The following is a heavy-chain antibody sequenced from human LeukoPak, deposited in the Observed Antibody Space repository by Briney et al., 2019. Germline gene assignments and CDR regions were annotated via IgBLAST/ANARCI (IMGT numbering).Heavy chain of an antibody. CDR2: IYYSGTT. CDR1: GGSISSYY. CDR3: ARDFGSSGWYGAFDY. D-gene: IGHD6-19*01. J-gene: IGHJ4*02. V-gene: IGHV4-59*01. Sequence: SETLSLTCTASGGSISSYYWSWIRQPPGKGLEWIGYIYYSGTTNYNPSLKSRVAISVDTSKNQFSLKLSSVTAADTAVYYCARDFGSSGWYGAFDYWGQGTLVTVSS.